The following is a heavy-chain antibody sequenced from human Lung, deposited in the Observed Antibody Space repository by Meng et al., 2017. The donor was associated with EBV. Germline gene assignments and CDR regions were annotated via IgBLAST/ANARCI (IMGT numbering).Heavy chain of an antibody. J-gene: IGHJ4*02. CDR3: ARGFLSFVRVFDY. CDR2: INRSGST. Sequence: VQLRQWGAGLLKASETLFRTCAVYVGSFSGYDWSWYRKHPGKGLEWIREINRSGSTNYNPSIKSRVTISVDTSKNQFTLKLSSVTAADTAVYYCARGFLSFVRVFDYWGQGTLVTVSS. D-gene: IGHD2/OR15-2a*01. V-gene: IGHV4-34*01. CDR1: VGSFSGYD.